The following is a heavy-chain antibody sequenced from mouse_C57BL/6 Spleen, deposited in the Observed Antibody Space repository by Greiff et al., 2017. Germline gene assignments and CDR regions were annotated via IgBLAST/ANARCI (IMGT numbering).Heavy chain of an antibody. J-gene: IGHJ4*01. Sequence: QVQLQQPGAELVMPGASVKLSCKASGYTFTSYGMHWVKQRPGQGLEWIGEIDPSDSYTNYNQKFKGKSTFTVDKSSSTAYMQLSSLTSEDSSVYYCARYYCSLYAMDYWGQGTSVTVSS. CDR2: IDPSDSYT. CDR3: ARYYCSLYAMDY. D-gene: IGHD1-1*01. V-gene: IGHV1-69*01. CDR1: GYTFTSYG.